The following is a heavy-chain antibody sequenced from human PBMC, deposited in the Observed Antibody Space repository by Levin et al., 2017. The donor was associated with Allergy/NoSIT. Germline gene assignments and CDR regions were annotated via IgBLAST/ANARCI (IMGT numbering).Heavy chain of an antibody. D-gene: IGHD3-22*01. CDR1: GFTVSSNY. J-gene: IGHJ4*02. CDR3: ARAHYSSGYYYNYFDY. CDR2: IYSGGST. Sequence: PGGSLRLSCAASGFTVSSNYMSWVRQAPGKGLEWVSVIYSGGSTYYADSLKGRFTISRDHSKNTLYLQMNSLRAEDTAVYYCARAHYSSGYYYNYFDYWGQGTLVTVSS. V-gene: IGHV3-53*01.